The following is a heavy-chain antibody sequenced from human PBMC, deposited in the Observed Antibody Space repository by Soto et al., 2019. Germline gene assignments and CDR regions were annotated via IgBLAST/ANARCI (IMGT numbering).Heavy chain of an antibody. D-gene: IGHD5-18*01. V-gene: IGHV1-2*04. CDR2: INPNSGGT. CDR1: GYTFTGYY. CDR3: ARGDVDTPMVIAPDALDI. Sequence: ASVKVSCKASGYTFTGYYMHWVRQAPGQGLEWMGWINPNSGGTNYAQKFQGWVTMTRDTSISTAYMELSRLRSDDTAVYYCARGDVDTPMVIAPDALDIWGQGTMVTVS. J-gene: IGHJ3*02.